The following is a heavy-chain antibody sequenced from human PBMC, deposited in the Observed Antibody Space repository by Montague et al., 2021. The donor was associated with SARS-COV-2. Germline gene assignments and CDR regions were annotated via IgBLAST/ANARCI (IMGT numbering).Heavy chain of an antibody. CDR3: AKDVSLSVAALDS. Sequence: SETLSLTCAVSGGSIKTYIWWSWARQAPGKGLEWLGEILHSGTANYNPSLKSRVTISVDKSRNEFSLKLSSLTAADTAVCFCAKDVSLSVAALDSWGQGTLVTVSS. D-gene: IGHD6-19*01. V-gene: IGHV4-4*02. J-gene: IGHJ4*02. CDR1: GGSIKTYIW. CDR2: ILHSGTA.